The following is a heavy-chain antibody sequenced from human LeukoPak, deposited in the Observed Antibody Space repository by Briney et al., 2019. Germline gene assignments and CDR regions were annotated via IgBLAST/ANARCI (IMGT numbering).Heavy chain of an antibody. CDR2: IYDGGST. V-gene: IGHV3-53*01. J-gene: IGHJ6*02. CDR1: GLTVSSKY. Sequence: GGSLRLSCAASGLTVSSKYMSWVRQAPGKGLEWVSVIYDGGSTYYADSVKGRFTISRDNSKNTLYLQMNSLRAEDTAVYYCARDLGRAGVYYYYGMDVWGQGTTVTVSS. D-gene: IGHD3-10*01. CDR3: ARDLGRAGVYYYYGMDV.